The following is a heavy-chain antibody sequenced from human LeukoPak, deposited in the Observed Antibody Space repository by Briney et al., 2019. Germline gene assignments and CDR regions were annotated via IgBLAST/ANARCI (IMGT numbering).Heavy chain of an antibody. V-gene: IGHV3-48*04. Sequence: GGSLTLSCATSGFTFNSCGLNWVRQAPGKGLELVSFISHDTRAIFYADSVQGRFIISRDNAKNAVYLHMRILRVEETAVYFCARDDGYCCDGGCYASIDRWGQGTLVIVSS. CDR2: ISHDTRAI. J-gene: IGHJ5*02. D-gene: IGHD2-15*01. CDR1: GFTFNSCG. CDR3: ARDDGYCCDGGCYASIDR.